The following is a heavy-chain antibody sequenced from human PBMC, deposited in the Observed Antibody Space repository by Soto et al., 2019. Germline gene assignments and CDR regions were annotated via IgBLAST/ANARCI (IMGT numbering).Heavy chain of an antibody. CDR2: ISSSSSYI. CDR1: GFTFSSYS. V-gene: IGHV3-21*01. J-gene: IGHJ4*02. Sequence: PGGSLRLSCAASGFTFSSYSMNWVRQAPGKGLEWVSSISSSSSYIYYADSVKGRFTISRDNAKNSLYLQMNSLRAEDTAVYYCARDYTSAITFGGVIVPSPFDYWRQGTLVTVSS. CDR3: ARDYTSAITFGGVIVPSPFDY. D-gene: IGHD3-16*02.